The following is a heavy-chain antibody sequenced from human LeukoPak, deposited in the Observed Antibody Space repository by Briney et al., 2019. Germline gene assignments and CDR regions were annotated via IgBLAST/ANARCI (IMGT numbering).Heavy chain of an antibody. CDR3: ARDSQYYDFWSGNWFDP. Sequence: ASVNVSCKASGYTFTSYDINWVRQATGQGLEWMGWMSPNSGDTGYAQKFQGRVTMTRNTSISTAYLGLSSLRSEDTAMYYCARDSQYYDFWSGNWFDPWGQGTLVTVSS. D-gene: IGHD3-3*01. J-gene: IGHJ5*02. CDR2: MSPNSGDT. CDR1: GYTFTSYD. V-gene: IGHV1-8*01.